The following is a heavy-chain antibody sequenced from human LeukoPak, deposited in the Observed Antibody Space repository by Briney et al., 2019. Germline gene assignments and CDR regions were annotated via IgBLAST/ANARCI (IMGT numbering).Heavy chain of an antibody. CDR3: ARDSEYSSSFAFDI. CDR1: GFTFSSHW. J-gene: IGHJ3*02. V-gene: IGHV3-7*01. Sequence: GGSLRLSCAASGFTFSSHWMTWVRQAPGKGLEWVANINQDGSERYYVDSVKGRFTIYRDNAKNSLYLQMNSLRAEDTAVYYCARDSEYSSSFAFDIWGQGTMVTVSS. CDR2: INQDGSER. D-gene: IGHD6-13*01.